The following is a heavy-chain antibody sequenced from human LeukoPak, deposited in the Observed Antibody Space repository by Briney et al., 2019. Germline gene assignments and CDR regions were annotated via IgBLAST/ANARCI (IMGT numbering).Heavy chain of an antibody. J-gene: IGHJ3*02. CDR2: IYPGDSDT. V-gene: IGHV5-51*01. CDR3: ARRFGSVVVNDDAFDI. CDR1: GYSFTSYW. D-gene: IGHD3-22*01. Sequence: GESLKISCKGSGYSFTSYWIGWVRQMPGKGLEWMGIIYPGDSDTRYSPSFQGQVTISADKSISTAYLQWSSLKASDTAMYYCARRFGSVVVNDDAFDIWGQGTMLTVSS.